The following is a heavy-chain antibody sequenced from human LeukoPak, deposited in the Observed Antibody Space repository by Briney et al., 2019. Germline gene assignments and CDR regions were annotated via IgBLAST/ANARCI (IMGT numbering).Heavy chain of an antibody. CDR2: ITSSSRTI. Sequence: GRSLRLSCAASGFTFSIYSMNWVRQAPGKGLEWVSYITSSSRTIYYADSVKGRFTISRDYAKNSLYLQMNSLRAEDTAVYYCARGVYGDYSFDYWGQGTLVTVSS. CDR1: GFTFSIYS. V-gene: IGHV3-48*01. CDR3: ARGVYGDYSFDY. D-gene: IGHD4-17*01. J-gene: IGHJ4*02.